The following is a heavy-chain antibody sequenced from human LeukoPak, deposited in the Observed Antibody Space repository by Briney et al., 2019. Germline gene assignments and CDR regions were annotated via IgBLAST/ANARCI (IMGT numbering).Heavy chain of an antibody. CDR1: GFTSSSYE. Sequence: PGGSLRLSYAASGFTSSSYEMNWVRQAPGKGLEWVSYISSSGSTIYYADSVKGRFTISRDNAKNSLYLQMNSLRAEDTAVYYCARESSGYDYSYYYYYYYMDVWGKGTTVTISS. D-gene: IGHD5-12*01. J-gene: IGHJ6*03. CDR2: ISSSGSTI. V-gene: IGHV3-48*03. CDR3: ARESSGYDYSYYYYYYYMDV.